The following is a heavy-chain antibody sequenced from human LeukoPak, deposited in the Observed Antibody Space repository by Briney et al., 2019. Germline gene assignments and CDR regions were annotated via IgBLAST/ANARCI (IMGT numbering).Heavy chain of an antibody. D-gene: IGHD3-16*01. CDR3: ARDQGGGVFDI. CDR2: ISGSSSTI. J-gene: IGHJ3*02. CDR1: GGSISSSN. V-gene: IGHV3-48*01. Sequence: PSETLSLTCAISGGSISSSNWWTWVRQPPGKGLEWVSYISGSSSTIYYADSVKGRFTISRDNAKNSLYLEMHSLRAEDTAVYYCARDQGGGVFDIWGQGTMVTVSS.